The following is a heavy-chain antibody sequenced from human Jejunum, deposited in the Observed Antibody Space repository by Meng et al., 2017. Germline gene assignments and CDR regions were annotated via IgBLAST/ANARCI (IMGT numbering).Heavy chain of an antibody. D-gene: IGHD2-15*01. CDR1: GFTFSTFS. Sequence: GESLKISCVASGFTFSTFSMTWVRQAPGKGLEWVANIRQDGGEKYYVDSVKGRFTISRDNAKNSLYLQMNSLRGEDSAVYYCARAPGYCSGGSCFPWDFWGQGTLVTVSS. J-gene: IGHJ4*02. CDR3: ARAPGYCSGGSCFPWDF. V-gene: IGHV3-7*01. CDR2: IRQDGGEK.